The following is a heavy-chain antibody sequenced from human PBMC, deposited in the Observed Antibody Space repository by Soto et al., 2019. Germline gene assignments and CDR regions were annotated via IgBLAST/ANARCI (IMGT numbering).Heavy chain of an antibody. CDR2: IFYSGGT. D-gene: IGHD6-6*01. CDR3: ARGKGAAHSYYGLDI. Sequence: SETLSLTCTVSGGSMNNFYWSWIRQPPGRGLEWIGNIFYSGGTNYNPSLKSRVTISVDTSKNQFSLTLNSLTAADTAVYYCARGKGAAHSYYGLDIWGQGTTVTVSS. CDR1: GGSMNNFY. V-gene: IGHV4-59*01. J-gene: IGHJ6*02.